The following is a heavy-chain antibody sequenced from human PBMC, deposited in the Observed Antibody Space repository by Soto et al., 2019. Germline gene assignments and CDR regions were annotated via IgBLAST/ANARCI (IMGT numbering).Heavy chain of an antibody. D-gene: IGHD6-19*01. CDR2: IYYSGST. J-gene: IGHJ4*02. CDR3: ARDGRVAGTIDY. Sequence: PSETLSLTCTVSGGSISSYYWSWIRQPPWKGLEWIGYIYYSGSTNYNPSLKSRVTISVDTSKNQFSLKLSSVTAADTAVYYCARDGRVAGTIDYWGQGTLVTVSS. V-gene: IGHV4-59*01. CDR1: GGSISSYY.